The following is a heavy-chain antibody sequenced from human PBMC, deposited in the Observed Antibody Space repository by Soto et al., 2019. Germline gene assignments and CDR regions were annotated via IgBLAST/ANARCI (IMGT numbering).Heavy chain of an antibody. J-gene: IGHJ6*02. V-gene: IGHV4-4*07. CDR3: ARLRITMVRGARGYYYYGMDV. CDR2: IYTSGST. Sequence: PSETLSLTCTVSGGSISSYYWSWIRQPAGKGLEWIGRIYTSGSTNYSPSLKSRVTMSVDKSKNQFSLKLSSVTAADPAVYYCARLRITMVRGARGYYYYGMDVWGQGTTVTVSS. CDR1: GGSISSYY. D-gene: IGHD3-10*01.